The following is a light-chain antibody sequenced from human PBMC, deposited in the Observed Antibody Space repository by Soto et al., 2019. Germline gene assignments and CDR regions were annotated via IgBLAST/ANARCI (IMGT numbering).Light chain of an antibody. Sequence: DIQMTQSPSTLSASVGDRVTITCRASQSISNRLAWYQQKPGKAPKVLIYDASSLESGVPSRFSGSGSGTEFILTISRLQPDDRATYWCQHYGGMWTFGPGTKV. CDR2: DAS. J-gene: IGKJ1*01. V-gene: IGKV1-5*01. CDR1: QSISNR. CDR3: QHYGGMWT.